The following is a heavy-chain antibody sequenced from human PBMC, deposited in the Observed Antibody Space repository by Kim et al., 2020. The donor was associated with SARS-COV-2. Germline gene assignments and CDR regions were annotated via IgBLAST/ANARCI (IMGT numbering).Heavy chain of an antibody. CDR3: RSRVRGGDFEC. Sequence: GGSLRLSCAASGFTFDSKELTWVRQAAGKGLEWVSFISGSDGGTYYADSVKGRFTMSRDKSENTLYLQMNSLRAEDTALYYCRSRVRGGDFECWGQGTLVTVSS. CDR2: ISGSDGGT. J-gene: IGHJ4*02. D-gene: IGHD3-16*01. V-gene: IGHV3-23*01. CDR1: GFTFDSKE.